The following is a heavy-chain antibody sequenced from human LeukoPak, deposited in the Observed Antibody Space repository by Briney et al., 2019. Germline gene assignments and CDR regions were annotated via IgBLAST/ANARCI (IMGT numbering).Heavy chain of an antibody. D-gene: IGHD5-12*01. V-gene: IGHV2-5*01. CDR3: ARSYSDYDYFNNWFDP. Sequence: SGPTLVKPTQTLTLTCTFSGFSLSTSGVGVGWICQPPGKALEWLALIYWNDDKRYSPSLKSRLTISKDTSKNQVVLTMTNMDPVDTATYYCARSYSDYDYFNNWFDPWGQGTLVTVSS. CDR1: GFSLSTSGVG. J-gene: IGHJ5*02. CDR2: IYWNDDK.